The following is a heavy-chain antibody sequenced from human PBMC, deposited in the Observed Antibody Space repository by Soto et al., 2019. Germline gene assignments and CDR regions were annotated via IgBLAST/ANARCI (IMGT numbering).Heavy chain of an antibody. CDR2: IYHSGST. CDR1: GGSISSSNW. Sequence: SETLSLTCAVSGGSISSSNWWSWVRQPPGKGLEWIGEIYHSGSTNYNPSPKSRVTISVDTSKNQLSLKLSSVTAADTAVYYCARHQEVRGVVVPFHYYGMDVWGQGTTVTVSS. D-gene: IGHD3-10*01. J-gene: IGHJ6*02. CDR3: ARHQEVRGVVVPFHYYGMDV. V-gene: IGHV4-4*02.